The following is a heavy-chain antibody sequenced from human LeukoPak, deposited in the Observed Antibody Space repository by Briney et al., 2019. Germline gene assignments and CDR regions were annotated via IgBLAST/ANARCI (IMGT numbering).Heavy chain of an antibody. CDR1: GESFSAYF. J-gene: IGHJ4*03. CDR2: IDHRGVT. V-gene: IGHV4-34*01. Sequence: KSSETLSLTCAVRGESFSAYFWSWIRQVPGKGLEWIGEIDHRGVTTYNPSLKSRATMLVDTSNNHFSLRLTSVPAADPATYYCASRYLTLADASCFDDWGQGTVVTVSS. CDR3: ASRYLTLADASCFDD. D-gene: IGHD2-15*01.